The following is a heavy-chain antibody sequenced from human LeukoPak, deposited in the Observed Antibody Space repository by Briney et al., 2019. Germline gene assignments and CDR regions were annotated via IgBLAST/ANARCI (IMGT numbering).Heavy chain of an antibody. J-gene: IGHJ4*02. Sequence: PSQTLSLTCTVSGGSISSGDYFWSWLRQSPGEGLEWIGYIYYSGRTYCSLSLESRVTISLDTSKNQFSLKVNTVTAADTAVYYCARAVGYGDSNFDYWGQGTLVTVSS. V-gene: IGHV4-30-4*01. CDR3: ARAVGYGDSNFDY. CDR1: GGSISSGDYF. CDR2: IYYSGRT. D-gene: IGHD4-17*01.